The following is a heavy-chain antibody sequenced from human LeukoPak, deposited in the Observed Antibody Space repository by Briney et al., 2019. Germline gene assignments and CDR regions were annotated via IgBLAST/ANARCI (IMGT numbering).Heavy chain of an antibody. CDR2: INPNSGGT. Sequence: ASVKVSCKASGYTFTSYDINWVRQATGQGLEWMGWINPNSGGTNYAQKLQGRVTMTTDTSTSTAYMELRSLRSDDTAVYYCARPGGNSPFDIWGQGTMVTVSS. J-gene: IGHJ3*02. CDR1: GYTFTSYD. CDR3: ARPGGNSPFDI. V-gene: IGHV1-18*01. D-gene: IGHD4-23*01.